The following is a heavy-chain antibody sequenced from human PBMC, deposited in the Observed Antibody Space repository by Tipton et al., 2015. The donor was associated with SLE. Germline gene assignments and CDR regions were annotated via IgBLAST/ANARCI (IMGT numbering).Heavy chain of an antibody. CDR3: ARKRLPDLDFDL. D-gene: IGHD3-16*01. Sequence: RSLRLSCTVSGGSISSGGYYWSWIRQHPGKGLEWIGYIYYSGSTYYNPSLKSRVTISIDTSKNQFSLKLSSVTAADTAVYYCARKRLPDLDFDLWGRGTLVTVSS. V-gene: IGHV4-31*03. CDR1: GGSISSGGYY. CDR2: IYYSGST. J-gene: IGHJ2*01.